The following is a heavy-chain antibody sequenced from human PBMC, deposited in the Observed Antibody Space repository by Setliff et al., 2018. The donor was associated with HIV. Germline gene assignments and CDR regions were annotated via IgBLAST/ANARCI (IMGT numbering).Heavy chain of an antibody. Sequence: SETLSLTCTVSGDSISSYYWTWIRQPPGKGLEWIGYVYYSGSSNYNPSLQSRVTISVDTSKNQLFLILSSVTAADTAMYYCARSYGYNVDYWGQGKLVTVSS. D-gene: IGHD3-16*01. CDR3: ARSYGYNVDY. V-gene: IGHV4-59*01. CDR1: GDSISSYY. J-gene: IGHJ4*02. CDR2: VYYSGSS.